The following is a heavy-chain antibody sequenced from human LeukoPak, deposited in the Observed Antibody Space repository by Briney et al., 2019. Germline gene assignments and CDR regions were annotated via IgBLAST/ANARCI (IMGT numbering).Heavy chain of an antibody. CDR1: GGSISSYY. V-gene: IGHV4-4*07. D-gene: IGHD6-13*01. Sequence: PSETLSLTCTVSGGSISSYYWSWIRQPAGKGLEWIGRIYTSGSTSYNPSLKSRVTMSVDTSKNQFSLILTSVTAADTAVYYCARRFSSSWLFDIWGQGTMVTVSS. CDR3: ARRFSSSWLFDI. J-gene: IGHJ3*02. CDR2: IYTSGST.